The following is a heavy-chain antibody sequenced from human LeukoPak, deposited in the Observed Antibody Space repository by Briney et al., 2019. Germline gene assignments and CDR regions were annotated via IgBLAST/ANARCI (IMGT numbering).Heavy chain of an antibody. Sequence: PSETLSLTCAVYGGSFSGYYWSWIRQPPGKGLEWIGEINHSGSTNYNPSLKSRVTISVDTSKNQVSLKLSSVTAADTAVYYCARVSGSYRNQYFDYWGQGTLVTVSS. J-gene: IGHJ4*02. D-gene: IGHD1-26*01. V-gene: IGHV4-34*01. CDR3: ARVSGSYRNQYFDY. CDR1: GGSFSGYY. CDR2: INHSGST.